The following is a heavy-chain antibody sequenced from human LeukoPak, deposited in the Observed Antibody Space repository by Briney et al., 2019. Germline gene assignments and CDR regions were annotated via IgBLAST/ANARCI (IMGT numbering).Heavy chain of an antibody. V-gene: IGHV4-34*01. J-gene: IGHJ4*02. CDR1: GGSFSGYH. CDR3: ARGDSEDGYRFDY. CDR2: INHSGST. Sequence: SETLSLTCAVYGGSFSGYHWSWIRQPPGEGLVWIGEINHSGSTNYNPSLKSRVTISVDTSKNQLSLKLSSVTAADTAVYYCARGDSEDGYRFDYWGQGTLVTVSS. D-gene: IGHD5-24*01.